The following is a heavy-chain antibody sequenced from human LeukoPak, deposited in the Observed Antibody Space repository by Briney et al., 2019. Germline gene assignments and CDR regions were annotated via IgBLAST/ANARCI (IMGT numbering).Heavy chain of an antibody. V-gene: IGHV4-59*01. J-gene: IGHJ6*04. D-gene: IGHD3-10*01. CDR1: GGSMSSYY. CDR3: ARGVVVRGAYYYSTDV. CDR2: IYYSGST. Sequence: SETLSLTCTVSGGSMSSYYWSWIRQPPGKGLEWIGYIYYSGSTNYNPSLKSRVTISVDTSKNQFSLKLSSVTAADTAVYYCARGVVVRGAYYYSTDVWGKGTTVTVSS.